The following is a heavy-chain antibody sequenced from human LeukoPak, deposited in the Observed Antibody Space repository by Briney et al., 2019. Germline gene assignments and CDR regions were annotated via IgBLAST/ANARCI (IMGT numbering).Heavy chain of an antibody. V-gene: IGHV3-23*01. CDR1: GFTFSSYA. CDR3: AKGKRGYSYGATVDY. J-gene: IGHJ4*02. D-gene: IGHD5-18*01. CDR2: ISGSSSST. Sequence: GGTLRLSCAASGFTFSSYAMSWVRQAPGKGLDWVSVISGSSSSTYYADSVKGRFTISRDNSKNTLYLQMNSLRAEDTAVYYCAKGKRGYSYGATVDYWGQGTLVTVSS.